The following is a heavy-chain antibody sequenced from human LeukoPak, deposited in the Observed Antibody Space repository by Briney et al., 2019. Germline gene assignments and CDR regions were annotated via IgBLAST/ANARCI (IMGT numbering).Heavy chain of an antibody. Sequence: AGGSLRLSCTASGFTFSSYIMKWVRQSPGKGLEWVSSLGISRDYIYYADSVKGRFTISRDNSKNTLYLQMNSLRAEDTAVYYCARDGSSYYDFWSGYLRPYYYGMDVWGQGTTVTVSS. J-gene: IGHJ6*02. CDR1: GFTFSSYI. D-gene: IGHD3-3*01. CDR2: LGISRDYI. V-gene: IGHV3-21*01. CDR3: ARDGSSYYDFWSGYLRPYYYGMDV.